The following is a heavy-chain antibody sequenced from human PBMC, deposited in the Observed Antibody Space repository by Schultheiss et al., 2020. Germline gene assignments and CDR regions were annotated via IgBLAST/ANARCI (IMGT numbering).Heavy chain of an antibody. D-gene: IGHD6-13*01. Sequence: GASLRLSCAASGFTFDDYGMSWVRQAPGKGLEWVSGINWNGGSTGYADSVKGRFTISRDNSKNTLYLQMNSLRAEDTAVYYCARVEGSSSWYEFGVNKIDYWGKGTLVTVAS. CDR2: INWNGGST. V-gene: IGHV3-20*04. CDR3: ARVEGSSSWYEFGVNKIDY. CDR1: GFTFDDYG. J-gene: IGHJ4*02.